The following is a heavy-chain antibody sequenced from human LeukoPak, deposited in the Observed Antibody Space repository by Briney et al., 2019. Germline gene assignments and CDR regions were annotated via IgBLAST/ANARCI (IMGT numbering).Heavy chain of an antibody. Sequence: SETLSLTCTVSGSSISSYYWSWIRPTPGEGLGMIWYNYYSGSTDYNPYLQSRVTISVDTSKNQFSLNLTSVTAADTAVYYCARLDPPLFSDSRGFDYWGGGTPVTVSS. J-gene: IGHJ4*02. D-gene: IGHD3-10*01. CDR1: GSSISSYY. CDR3: ARLDPPLFSDSRGFDY. CDR2: NYYSGST. V-gene: IGHV4-59*08.